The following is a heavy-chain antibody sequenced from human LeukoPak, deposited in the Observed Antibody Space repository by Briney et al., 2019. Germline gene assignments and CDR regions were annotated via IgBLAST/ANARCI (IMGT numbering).Heavy chain of an antibody. V-gene: IGHV4-34*01. D-gene: IGHD6-19*01. CDR2: IYHSGST. CDR1: GGSFSGYY. CDR3: ARRRSSGWSDYYFDY. Sequence: SETLSLTCAVYGGSFSGYYWSWIRQPPGKGLEWIGEIYHSGSTNYNPSLKSRVTISVDKSKNQFSLKLSYVTAADTAVYYCARRRSSGWSDYYFDYWGQGTLVTVSS. J-gene: IGHJ4*02.